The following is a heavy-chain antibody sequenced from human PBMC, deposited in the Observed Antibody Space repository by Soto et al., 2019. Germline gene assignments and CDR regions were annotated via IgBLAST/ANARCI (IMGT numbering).Heavy chain of an antibody. J-gene: IGHJ6*02. V-gene: IGHV3-13*04. Sequence: EVQLVESGGGLVQPGGSLRLSCAASGFTFSSYDMHWVRQATGKGLEWVSEIGTAGDTYYPGSVKGRFTISRENAKNSLYLQMNSLRAGDTAVYYCARGRPFDHDMEVWGQGTTVTVSS. CDR3: ARGRPFDHDMEV. CDR2: IGTAGDT. CDR1: GFTFSSYD.